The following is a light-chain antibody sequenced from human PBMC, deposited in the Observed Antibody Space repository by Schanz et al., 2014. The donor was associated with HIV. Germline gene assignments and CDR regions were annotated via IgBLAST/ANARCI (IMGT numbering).Light chain of an antibody. Sequence: DIVMTQSPDSLAVSLGERATINCKSSQSVFFSSNNKNYLAWYQQKPGQPPKLLIYWASTRESGVPDRFSGSGSGTDFTLTISSLQADDFETYYCQQYNGTFGKGTKLEIK. CDR3: QQYNGT. CDR2: WAS. J-gene: IGKJ1*01. V-gene: IGKV4-1*01. CDR1: QSVFFSSNNKNY.